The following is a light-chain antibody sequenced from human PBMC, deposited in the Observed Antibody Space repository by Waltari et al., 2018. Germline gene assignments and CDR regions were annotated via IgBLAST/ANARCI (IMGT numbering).Light chain of an antibody. CDR3: QHYSSAPNT. J-gene: IGKJ2*01. Sequence: EIVLTPSPGTLSLFPGERATLSCKASQSVSSDYLAWYQQKPGQAPRLLIHDASSRATGIPDRFSGSGSGTDFALTISGLEPEDFAVYFCQHYSSAPNTFGQGTRLEIK. CDR1: QSVSSDY. CDR2: DAS. V-gene: IGKV3-20*01.